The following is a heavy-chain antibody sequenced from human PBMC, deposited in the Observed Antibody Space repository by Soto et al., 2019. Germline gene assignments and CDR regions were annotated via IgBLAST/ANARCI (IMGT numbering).Heavy chain of an antibody. Sequence: QVQLQESGPGLVKPSETRSLTCTVSGGSVSSGSYYWSWIRQPPGKGLEWIGYIYYSGSTNYNPSLKSRXTXSVDXXKXXXXXXXXXVTXXXXXXXXXXXGXXXNDAFDIWGQGTMVTVSS. D-gene: IGHD2-21*02. J-gene: IGHJ3*02. V-gene: IGHV4-61*01. CDR3: XXGXXXNDAFDI. CDR1: GGSVSSGSYY. CDR2: IYYSGST.